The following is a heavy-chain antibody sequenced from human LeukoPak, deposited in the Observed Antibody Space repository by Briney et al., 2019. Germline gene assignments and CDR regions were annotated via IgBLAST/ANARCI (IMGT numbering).Heavy chain of an antibody. Sequence: GGSLRLSCAASGFTFSSYGMHWVRQAPGKGLEWVAVISYDGSNKYYADSVKGRFTISRDNSKNTLYLQMNSLRAEDTAVYYCANLQSQLPPDAFDIWGKGKMAPVSP. V-gene: IGHV3-30*18. CDR3: ANLQSQLPPDAFDI. CDR2: ISYDGSNK. J-gene: IGHJ3*02. D-gene: IGHD2-2*01. CDR1: GFTFSSYG.